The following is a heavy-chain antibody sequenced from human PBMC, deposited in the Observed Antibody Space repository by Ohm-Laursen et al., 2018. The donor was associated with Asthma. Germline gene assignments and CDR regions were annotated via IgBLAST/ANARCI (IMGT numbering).Heavy chain of an antibody. D-gene: IGHD3-3*01. J-gene: IGHJ6*02. CDR1: GYTFTGYY. CDR2: INPNSGGT. V-gene: IGHV1-2*04. CDR3: AREREWGYDFWSGYYGMDV. Sequence: GSSVKVSCKASGYTFTGYYMHWVRQAPGQGLEWMGWINPNSGGTNYAQKFQGWVTMTRDTSISTAYMELSRLRSDDTAVYYCAREREWGYDFWSGYYGMDVWGQGTTVTVSS.